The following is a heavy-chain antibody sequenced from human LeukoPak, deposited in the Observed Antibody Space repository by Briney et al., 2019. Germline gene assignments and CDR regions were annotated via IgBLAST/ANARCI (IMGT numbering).Heavy chain of an antibody. CDR3: AKDRGRTWVQVAN. J-gene: IGHJ4*02. Sequence: GGSLRLSCIGTGFTFSSDAMGWVRQAPGKGLEWVSGISGSGGGTYYADSVKGRFTISRDYSKNTLYLQMNSLRVEDTAVYYCAKDRGRTWVQVANWGQGTLVTVSS. D-gene: IGHD2-15*01. CDR1: GFTFSSDA. V-gene: IGHV3-23*01. CDR2: ISGSGGGT.